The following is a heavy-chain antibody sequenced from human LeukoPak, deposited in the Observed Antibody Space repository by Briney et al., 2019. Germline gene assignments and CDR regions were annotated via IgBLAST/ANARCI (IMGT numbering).Heavy chain of an antibody. CDR1: GYTFTDYY. CDR2: INPNSGGT. V-gene: IGHV1-2*02. J-gene: IGHJ4*02. CDR3: ARSIEN. D-gene: IGHD3-16*02. Sequence: ASVKASCRASGYTFTDYYMHWVRQAPGQGLEWMGWINPNSGGTNYAQKFQGRVTMTRDTSISTVYMELSSLRSDDTAVYYCARSIENWGQGTLVTVSS.